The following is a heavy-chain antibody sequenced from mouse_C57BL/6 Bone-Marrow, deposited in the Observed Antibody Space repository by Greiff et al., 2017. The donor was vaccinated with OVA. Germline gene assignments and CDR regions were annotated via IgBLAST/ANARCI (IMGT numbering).Heavy chain of an antibody. CDR1: GFTFSDYY. J-gene: IGHJ1*03. CDR2: ISNGGGST. D-gene: IGHD1-1*01. V-gene: IGHV5-12*01. Sequence: EVKVVESGGGLVQPGGSLKLSCAASGFTFSDYYMYWVRQTPEKRLEWVAYISNGGGSTYYPDTVKGRFTISRDNAKNTLYLQMSRLKSEDTAMYYCARQGFYGSSPTEYFDVWGTGTTVTVSS. CDR3: ARQGFYGSSPTEYFDV.